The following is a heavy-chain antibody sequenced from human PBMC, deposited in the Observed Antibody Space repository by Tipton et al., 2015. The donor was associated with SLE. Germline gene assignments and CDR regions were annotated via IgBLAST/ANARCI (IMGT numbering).Heavy chain of an antibody. V-gene: IGHV4-34*01. CDR3: ARLTPERRQLYNWFDP. CDR2: IYHNGDT. Sequence: TLSLTCAVYGGPLGADSWSWIRQPPGKGLEWIGEIYHNGDTNYNPSLKSRVTISVDMSKNQFSLNVSSVTAADTAVYYCARLTPERRQLYNWFDPWGQGTLVSVSS. J-gene: IGHJ5*02. D-gene: IGHD1-14*01. CDR1: GGPLGADS.